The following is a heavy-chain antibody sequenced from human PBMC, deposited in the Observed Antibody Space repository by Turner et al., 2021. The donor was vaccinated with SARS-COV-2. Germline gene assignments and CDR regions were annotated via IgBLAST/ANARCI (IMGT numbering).Heavy chain of an antibody. Sequence: QVQLVESGGGVVQPGRSLRRSCAASGFTFSSSGMHWVRQAPGKGLEWVAVTSYDGSNKYYADSVKGRFTISRDNSKNTLYLQMNSLRAEDTAVYYCAKQQGLYSNPMYYFDYWGQGTLVTVSS. V-gene: IGHV3-30*18. D-gene: IGHD4-4*01. CDR3: AKQQGLYSNPMYYFDY. CDR1: GFTFSSSG. CDR2: TSYDGSNK. J-gene: IGHJ4*02.